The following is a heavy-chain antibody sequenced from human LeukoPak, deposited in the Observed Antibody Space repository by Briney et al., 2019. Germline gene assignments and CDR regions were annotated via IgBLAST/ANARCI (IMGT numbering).Heavy chain of an antibody. J-gene: IGHJ4*02. CDR1: GFTFSNYG. CDR2: IRYDGNNK. V-gene: IGHV3-30*02. D-gene: IGHD1-14*01. Sequence: GGSLRLSCGVSGFTFSNYGMLWVRQAPGKGLEWVAFIRYDGNNKLYADSVKGRFTISRDNSKNTVYLHINSLRTEDTALYYCAKDNPLDYWGQGTLVTVSS. CDR3: AKDNPLDY.